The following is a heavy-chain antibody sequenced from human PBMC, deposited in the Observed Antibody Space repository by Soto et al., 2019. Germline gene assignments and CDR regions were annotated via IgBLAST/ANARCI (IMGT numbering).Heavy chain of an antibody. V-gene: IGHV4-31*03. CDR2: IYYSGST. D-gene: IGHD6-25*01. Sequence: SETLSLTCTVSGGSISSGGYYWSWIRQHPGKGLEWIGYIYYSGSTYYNPSLKSRVAISVDTSKNQFSLKLSSVTAADTAVYYCARELGGNNYYYYYGMDVWGQGTTVTVSS. CDR3: ARELGGNNYYYYYGMDV. J-gene: IGHJ6*02. CDR1: GGSISSGGYY.